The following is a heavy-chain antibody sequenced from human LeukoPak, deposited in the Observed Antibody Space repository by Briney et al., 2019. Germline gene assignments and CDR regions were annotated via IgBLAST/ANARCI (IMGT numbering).Heavy chain of an antibody. Sequence: PSETLSLTCNVSGYSVTSGRYWGWIRQPPGKGLEWIATFYHSESTNYNPSLKSRVTMSVDTSKNQFSLRLTSVTAADTAVYFCVWSFHDILTASYHLEYCGQGTLVTVSS. CDR1: GYSVTSGRY. J-gene: IGHJ4*02. V-gene: IGHV4-38-2*02. CDR3: VWSFHDILTASYHLEY. D-gene: IGHD3-9*01. CDR2: FYHSEST.